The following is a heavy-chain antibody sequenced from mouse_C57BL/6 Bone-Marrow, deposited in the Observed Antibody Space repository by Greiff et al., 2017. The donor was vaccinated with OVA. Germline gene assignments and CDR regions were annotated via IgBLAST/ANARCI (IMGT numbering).Heavy chain of an antibody. J-gene: IGHJ1*03. CDR2: ILPGSGST. V-gene: IGHV1-9*01. CDR1: CYPFTGYW. D-gene: IGHD2-5*01. CDR3: ARCTYYSNFCWYFDV. Sequence: QVQLQQPGAELMKPGASVKLSCPAPCYPFTGYWIEWVKQRPGHGLEWIGEILPGSGSTNYNEKFKGKATFTADTSSHTAYMQLSSLTTEDSAIYYCARCTYYSNFCWYFDVWGTGTTVTVSS.